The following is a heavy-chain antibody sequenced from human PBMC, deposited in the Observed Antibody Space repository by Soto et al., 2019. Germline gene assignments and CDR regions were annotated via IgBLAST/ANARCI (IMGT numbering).Heavy chain of an antibody. CDR1: GYTFIGFS. V-gene: IGHV1-2*02. D-gene: IGHD2-15*01. J-gene: IGHJ6*02. CDR3: SKGRWTVGHCSGGSCYDGMDV. CDR2: INPKNGDT. Sequence: QEQLVQSGPEVKKPGASVKVSCESSGYTFIGFSLHWVRQAPGQGLEWMGWINPKNGDTYYAQKFQGRVTMTRDTSINKVYMELDSLKSDETAVYYCSKGRWTVGHCSGGSCYDGMDVWGQGTTVTVSS.